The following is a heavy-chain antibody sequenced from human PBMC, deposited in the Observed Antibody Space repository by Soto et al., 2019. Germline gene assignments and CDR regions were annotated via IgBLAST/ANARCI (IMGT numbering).Heavy chain of an antibody. Sequence: GASVKVSCXASGYTFTSYDINWVRQATGQGLEWMGWMNPNSGNTGYAQKFQGRVTMTRNTSISTAYMELSSLRSEDTAVYFCAREVIPEIPFDYWGQGTLVTVSS. J-gene: IGHJ4*02. V-gene: IGHV1-8*01. D-gene: IGHD3-16*02. CDR2: MNPNSGNT. CDR1: GYTFTSYD. CDR3: AREVIPEIPFDY.